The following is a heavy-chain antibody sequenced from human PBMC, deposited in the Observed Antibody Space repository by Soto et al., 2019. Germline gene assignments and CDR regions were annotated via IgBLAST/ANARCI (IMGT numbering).Heavy chain of an antibody. CDR2: MNPNSGNT. Sequence: QVQLVQSGAEVKKPGASVKVSCKASGYTFTSYDITWVRQATGQGLEWMGWMNPNSGNTGYAQKFQSRVTMTRNTPRSTAYMELSSLRSEDTAVYYCARERTGTTSMDVWGQGTTVTVSS. J-gene: IGHJ6*02. V-gene: IGHV1-8*01. D-gene: IGHD1-1*01. CDR3: ARERTGTTSMDV. CDR1: GYTFTSYD.